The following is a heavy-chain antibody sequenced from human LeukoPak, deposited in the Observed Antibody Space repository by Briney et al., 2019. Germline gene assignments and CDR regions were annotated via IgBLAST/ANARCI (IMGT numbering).Heavy chain of an antibody. CDR3: AKDRDTAMEIDY. Sequence: RGRSLRLSCAASGFTFSNYGMHWVRRAPGNGLEWVAVVWYDGSNKYYADSVKGRFTISRDNSKNTLYLQMKSLRAEDTAVYYCAKDRDTAMEIDYWGQGTLVTVSS. CDR1: GFTFSNYG. D-gene: IGHD5-18*01. V-gene: IGHV3-33*06. J-gene: IGHJ4*02. CDR2: VWYDGSNK.